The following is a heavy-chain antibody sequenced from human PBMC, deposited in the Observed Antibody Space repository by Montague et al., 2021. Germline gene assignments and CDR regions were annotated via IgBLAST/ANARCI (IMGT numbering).Heavy chain of an antibody. J-gene: IGHJ6*03. Sequence: SETLSLTCAVYGGPFSGYYWSWIRQPPGQGLEWNGEINHSGSTNYNPSLRSRVTVSVDTSRNQFSLKLSSVTAADTAVYYCARRGGTMVRGVKGYMDVWGKGTTVTVSS. D-gene: IGHD3-10*01. CDR1: GGPFSGYY. V-gene: IGHV4-34*01. CDR2: INHSGST. CDR3: ARRGGTMVRGVKGYMDV.